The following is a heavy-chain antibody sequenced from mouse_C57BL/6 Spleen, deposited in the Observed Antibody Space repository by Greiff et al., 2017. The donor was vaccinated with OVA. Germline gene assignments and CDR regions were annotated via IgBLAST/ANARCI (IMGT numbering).Heavy chain of an antibody. Sequence: QVHVKQPGAELVKPGASVKLSCKASGYTFTSYWMHWVKQRPGQGLEWIGMIHPNSGSNNYNEKFKSKATMTVDKSSSTAYMQRSSLTSEDAAVYYCAKDFRYFDYWGQGTTRTVSS. J-gene: IGHJ2*01. V-gene: IGHV1-64*01. CDR3: AKDFRYFDY. CDR1: GYTFTSYW. CDR2: IHPNSGSN.